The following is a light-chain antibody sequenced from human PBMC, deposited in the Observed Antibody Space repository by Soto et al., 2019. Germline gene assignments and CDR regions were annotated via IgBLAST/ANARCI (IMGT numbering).Light chain of an antibody. J-gene: IGKJ5*01. V-gene: IGKV1-12*01. CDR1: QSISSS. Sequence: DIQILQLPSPLSTSVGDRVTTTCRDSQSISSSLVWSQRKPGKDPQLLIYATSRLQTGVPSRCSGSGSGTDFTLTISSLHPEDFATYYCQQANSFPITFGQGPRREIK. CDR3: QQANSFPIT. CDR2: ATS.